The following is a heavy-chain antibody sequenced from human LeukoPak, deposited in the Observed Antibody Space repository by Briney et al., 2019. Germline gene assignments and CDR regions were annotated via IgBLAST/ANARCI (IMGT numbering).Heavy chain of an antibody. J-gene: IGHJ4*02. Sequence: GGSLRLSCAASGFTFSSYAMSWVRQAPGKGLEWVSAISGSGGSTYYADSVKGRFTISRDNSKNTLYLQMNSLRAEDTAVYYCAKERYCSSTSCEHDYWGQGTLVTVFS. V-gene: IGHV3-23*01. D-gene: IGHD2-2*01. CDR2: ISGSGGST. CDR1: GFTFSSYA. CDR3: AKERYCSSTSCEHDY.